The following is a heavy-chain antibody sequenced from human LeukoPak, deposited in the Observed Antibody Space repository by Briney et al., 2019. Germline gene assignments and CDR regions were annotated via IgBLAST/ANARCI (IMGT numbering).Heavy chain of an antibody. CDR1: GGSISSYY. J-gene: IGHJ2*01. Sequence: SETLSLTCTVSGGSISSYYWSWIRQPPGKGLEWIGYIYYSGSTNYNPSLRSRVTISVDTSKNHFSLNLSSVTAADTAVYYCARTPTTDLYWYFDLWGRGTLVTVSS. CDR2: IYYSGST. D-gene: IGHD1-1*01. V-gene: IGHV4-59*01. CDR3: ARTPTTDLYWYFDL.